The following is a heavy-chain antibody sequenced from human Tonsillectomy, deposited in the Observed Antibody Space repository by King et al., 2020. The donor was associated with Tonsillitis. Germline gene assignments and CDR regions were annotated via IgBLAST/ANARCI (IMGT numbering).Heavy chain of an antibody. CDR1: GFTFSNYG. D-gene: IGHD6-19*01. CDR2: ISYDGSNK. CDR3: ATDVYISGSYHFAY. J-gene: IGHJ4*02. V-gene: IGHV3-30-3*01. Sequence: VQLVESGGGVVQPGRSLRLSCAASGFTFSNYGMHWVRQAPGKGLEWVALISYDGSNKYYSDSVKGRLTISRDNSKNKLYLQMNSLRAEDTAVYYLATDVYISGSYHFAYWGQGTLVTVSS.